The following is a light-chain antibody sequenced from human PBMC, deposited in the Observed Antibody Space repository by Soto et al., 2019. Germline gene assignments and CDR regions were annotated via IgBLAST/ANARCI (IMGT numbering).Light chain of an antibody. V-gene: IGLV1-44*01. CDR1: GSNIGSYT. CDR2: SNN. J-gene: IGLJ3*02. Sequence: QSVLTQPPSASGTPGQRVAISCSGSGSNIGSYTANWYQQLPGTAPKLLLYSNNQRPSGVPDRFSGSKSGTSASLAISGLQSEDEAAYYCATWDDGLSGWLFGGGTKLTVL. CDR3: ATWDDGLSGWL.